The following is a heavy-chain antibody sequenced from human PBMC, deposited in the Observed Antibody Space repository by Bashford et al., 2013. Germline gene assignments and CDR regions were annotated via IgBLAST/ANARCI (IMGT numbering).Heavy chain of an antibody. Sequence: ASVKVSCKASGYTFTSYDINWVRQATGQGLEWMGWMNPNSGNTGYAQKFQGRVTMTTDTSTNTAYMELRSLRSDDTAVYYCARSPSDYQLLLNWFEPWGQGTLVTVSS. D-gene: IGHD2-2*01. CDR3: ARSPSDYQLLLNWFEP. CDR2: MNPNSGNT. V-gene: IGHV1-8*01. CDR1: GYTFTSYD. J-gene: IGHJ5*02.